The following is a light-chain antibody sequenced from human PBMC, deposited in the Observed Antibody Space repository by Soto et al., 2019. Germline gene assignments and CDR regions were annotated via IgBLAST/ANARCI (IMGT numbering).Light chain of an antibody. CDR1: QSISSW. V-gene: IGKV1-5*03. J-gene: IGKJ5*01. CDR2: KAS. Sequence: DIKMTQSPSTLSASVGDRVTITCRASQSISSWLAWYQQKPGKAPNLLIYKASSLESGVPSRFSGSGSGTEFTLTISSLQPDDFATYYCQQYNSYPITFGQGTRLEIK. CDR3: QQYNSYPIT.